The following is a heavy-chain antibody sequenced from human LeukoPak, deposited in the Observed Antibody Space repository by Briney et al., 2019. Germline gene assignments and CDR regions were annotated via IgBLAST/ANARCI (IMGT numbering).Heavy chain of an antibody. CDR3: ARDLLGRGGSFDY. D-gene: IGHD3-10*01. J-gene: IGHJ4*02. V-gene: IGHV6-1*01. CDR1: GDSVSSNSAA. CDR2: TYYRSKWYN. Sequence: SQTLSLTCAISGDSVSSNSAAWNWIRQSPSRGLEWLGRTYYRSKWYNDYAVSVKSRITINPDTSKNQFSLKLSSVTAADTAVYYCARDLLGRGGSFDYWGQGTLVTVSS.